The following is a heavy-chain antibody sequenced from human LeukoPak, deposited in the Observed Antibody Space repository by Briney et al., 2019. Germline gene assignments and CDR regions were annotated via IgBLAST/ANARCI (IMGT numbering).Heavy chain of an antibody. D-gene: IGHD2-8*02. CDR3: ARDRVTGWFDP. J-gene: IGHJ5*02. CDR1: GGSVSSGSYY. V-gene: IGHV4-61*02. Sequence: SQTLSLTCTVSGGSVSSGSYYWTWIRQPAGKGLEWIGRIYTSGITNYNPSLKSRVTISLDTSKNQFSLKLSSVTAADKAVYYCARDRVTGWFDPWGQGTLVTVSS. CDR2: IYTSGIT.